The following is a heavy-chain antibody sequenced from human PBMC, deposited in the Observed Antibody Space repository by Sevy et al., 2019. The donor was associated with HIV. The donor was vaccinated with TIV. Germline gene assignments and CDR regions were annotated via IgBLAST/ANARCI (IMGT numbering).Heavy chain of an antibody. CDR1: GFTVSDNY. CDR2: IYSGGST. Sequence: GGSLRLSCAASGFTVSDNYMSWVRQAPGKGLEWVSLIYSGGSTYYADSVKGRFTISRENSKNTLYLKMDSLRAEDTAVYYCAGSVTSDSFDIWGQGTMVTVSS. J-gene: IGHJ3*02. CDR3: AGSVTSDSFDI. V-gene: IGHV3-66*02. D-gene: IGHD3-10*01.